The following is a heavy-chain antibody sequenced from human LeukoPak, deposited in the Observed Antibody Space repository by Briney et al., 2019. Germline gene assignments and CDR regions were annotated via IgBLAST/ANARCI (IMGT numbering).Heavy chain of an antibody. Sequence: SETLSLTCTVSGGSISSSSYYWGWIRQPPGKGLEWIGSIYYSGSTYYNPSLKSRVTISVDTSKNQFSLKLSSVTAADTAVYYCANLRGSASGRDWFDPWGQGTLVTVSS. CDR2: IYYSGST. CDR1: GGSISSSSYY. V-gene: IGHV4-39*07. J-gene: IGHJ5*02. D-gene: IGHD2-15*01. CDR3: ANLRGSASGRDWFDP.